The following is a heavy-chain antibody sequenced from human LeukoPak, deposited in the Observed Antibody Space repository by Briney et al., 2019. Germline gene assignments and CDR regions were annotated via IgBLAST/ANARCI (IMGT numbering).Heavy chain of an antibody. V-gene: IGHV1-18*01. CDR3: ARASTHRYNWKSGQLNDAFDI. D-gene: IGHD1-20*01. CDR2: ISPYNGNT. CDR1: GYTFTHYV. Sequence: ASVKVSCKPSGYTFTHYVISWVRQAPGQGLEWMGRISPYNGNTKYAQKLQGRVTMTTDTSTSTAYMELRSLRSDDTAVYYCARASTHRYNWKSGQLNDAFDIWGQGTMGTVSS. J-gene: IGHJ3*02.